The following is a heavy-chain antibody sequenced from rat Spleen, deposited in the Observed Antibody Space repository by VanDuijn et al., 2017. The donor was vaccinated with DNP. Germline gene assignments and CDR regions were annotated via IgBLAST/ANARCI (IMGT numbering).Heavy chain of an antibody. D-gene: IGHD1-11*01. CDR1: GFTFSNYD. CDR3: TTRGNYGGYDY. J-gene: IGHJ2*01. V-gene: IGHV5-7*01. Sequence: EVQLVESGGDLVQPGRSMTLSCAASGFTFSNYDMAWVRQAPKKGLEWVATINYDGSSTYYRDSVKGRFTISRNNAESTLYLQMDSLRSEDTATYYCTTRGNYGGYDYWGQGVMVTVSS. CDR2: INYDGSST.